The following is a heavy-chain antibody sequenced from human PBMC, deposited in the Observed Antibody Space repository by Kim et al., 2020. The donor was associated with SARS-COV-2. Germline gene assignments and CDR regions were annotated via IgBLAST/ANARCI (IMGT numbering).Heavy chain of an antibody. CDR1: GGSFSGYY. Sequence: SETLSLTCAVYGGSFSGYYWSWIRQPPGKGLEWIGEINHSGSTNYNPSLKSRVTISVDTSKNQFSLKLSSVTAAETAVYYCARARYSYGYAPRYYYYGMDVWGQGTTVTVSS. D-gene: IGHD5-18*01. CDR3: ARARYSYGYAPRYYYYGMDV. J-gene: IGHJ6*02. V-gene: IGHV4-34*01. CDR2: INHSGST.